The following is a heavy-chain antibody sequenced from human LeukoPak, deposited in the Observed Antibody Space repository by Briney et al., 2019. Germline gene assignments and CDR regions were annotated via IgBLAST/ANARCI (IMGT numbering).Heavy chain of an antibody. V-gene: IGHV4-59*01. D-gene: IGHD3-3*01. CDR2: IYYSGST. CDR3: ARTYYDFWSGQGFDP. Sequence: PSETLSLTCTASGGSISSYYWSWIRQPPGKGLGWIGYIYYSGSTNYNPSLKSRVTISVDTSKNQFSLKLSSVTAADTAVYYCARTYYDFWSGQGFDPWGQGTLVTVSS. CDR1: GGSISSYY. J-gene: IGHJ5*02.